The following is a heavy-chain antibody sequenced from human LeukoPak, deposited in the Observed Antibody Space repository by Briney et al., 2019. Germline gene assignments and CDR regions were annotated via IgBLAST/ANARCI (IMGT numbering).Heavy chain of an antibody. Sequence: PGGTLRLSCAASGFTFSSYGMSWVRQAPGKGLVWVSRINSDGSSTSYADSVKGRFTISRDNAKNTLYLQMNSLRAEDTAVYYCARDSGYYDILTGYYEFGAFDIWGQGTMVTVSS. V-gene: IGHV3-74*01. CDR1: GFTFSSYG. D-gene: IGHD3-9*01. J-gene: IGHJ3*02. CDR3: ARDSGYYDILTGYYEFGAFDI. CDR2: INSDGSST.